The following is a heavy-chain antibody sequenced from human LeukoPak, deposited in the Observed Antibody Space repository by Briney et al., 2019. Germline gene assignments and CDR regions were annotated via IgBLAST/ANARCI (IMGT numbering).Heavy chain of an antibody. CDR1: GFTFSSYA. Sequence: GGSLRLSCAASGFTFSSYAMSWVRQAPGKGLEWVSAISGSGGSTYYADSVKGRFTISRDNAKNSLFLQMNSLRAEDTAVYYCARRIDSLIAFDLWGQGTVVTVSS. D-gene: IGHD2-21*01. CDR2: ISGSGGST. V-gene: IGHV3-23*01. J-gene: IGHJ3*01. CDR3: ARRIDSLIAFDL.